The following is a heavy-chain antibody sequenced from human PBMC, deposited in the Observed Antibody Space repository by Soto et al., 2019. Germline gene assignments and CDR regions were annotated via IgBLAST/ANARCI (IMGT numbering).Heavy chain of an antibody. V-gene: IGHV4-4*07. CDR3: ARSSHKESWFDP. J-gene: IGHJ5*02. CDR1: GGSVSNFY. D-gene: IGHD6-13*01. Sequence: SETLSLTCTVSGGSVSNFYWNWIRQPAGKRLEWIGRIYTSGSTNYNPSLRSRVTMSIDTSRNQFSLKLNSVTAADTAVYYCARSSHKESWFDPWGQGTLVTVSA. CDR2: IYTSGST.